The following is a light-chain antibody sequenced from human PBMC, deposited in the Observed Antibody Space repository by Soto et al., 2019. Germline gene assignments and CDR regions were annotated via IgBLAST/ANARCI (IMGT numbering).Light chain of an antibody. CDR2: AAS. Sequence: DIQVTQSPSSLSASVGDRVTITCRTSQTINTYLNWYQQQPGKAPKLLILAASTLHSSVPSRFIGSGSGTDFTRTITSLRPEDFATYYCQQCSSAPFTFGPGTQLEV. CDR1: QTINTY. J-gene: IGKJ2*01. V-gene: IGKV1-39*01. CDR3: QQCSSAPFT.